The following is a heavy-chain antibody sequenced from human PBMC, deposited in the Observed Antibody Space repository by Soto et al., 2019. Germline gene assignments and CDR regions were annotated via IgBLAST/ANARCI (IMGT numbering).Heavy chain of an antibody. CDR3: LGQNYDVLAGSVNWFDP. CDR1: GASIRSNSHY. Sequence: QLQLQESGPGLVKPSETLSLTCTVSGASIRSNSHYWAWIRQSPGKGLEWIGSVHYSGNGYYNLYLKSRVIISVDTTKNLFSRSIGSVTDADPAMYYCLGQNYDVLAGSVNWFDPGGQGTLVSVSS. J-gene: IGHJ5*02. CDR2: VHYSGNG. D-gene: IGHD3-9*01. V-gene: IGHV4-39*02.